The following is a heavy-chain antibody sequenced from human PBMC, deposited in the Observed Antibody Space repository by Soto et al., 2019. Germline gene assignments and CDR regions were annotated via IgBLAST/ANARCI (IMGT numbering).Heavy chain of an antibody. D-gene: IGHD3-3*01. CDR1: GYNFAGYW. J-gene: IGHJ4*02. CDR3: ARGGVSTRNFDY. Sequence: GESLKISCKGSGYNFAGYWIAWVRQMPGKGLELMGIIYPSDSDTRYRPSFQGQVTISADKSISSAYLQWSSLRASDTAMYYCARGGVSTRNFDYWGQGIPVTVSS. CDR2: IYPSDSDT. V-gene: IGHV5-51*01.